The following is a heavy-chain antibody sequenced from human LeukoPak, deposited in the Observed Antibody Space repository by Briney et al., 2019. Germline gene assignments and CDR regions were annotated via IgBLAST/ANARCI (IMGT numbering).Heavy chain of an antibody. D-gene: IGHD1-26*01. J-gene: IGHJ4*02. V-gene: IGHV3-23*01. CDR2: ISGSGGST. Sequence: GGSLRLSCAASGFTFSSYAMSWVRQAPGKGLEWVSAISGSGGSTYYADSVRGRFTISRDNSKNTLYLQVNSLRAEDTAVYYCAKVVVGATTWFDYWGQGTLVTVSS. CDR1: GFTFSSYA. CDR3: AKVVVGATTWFDY.